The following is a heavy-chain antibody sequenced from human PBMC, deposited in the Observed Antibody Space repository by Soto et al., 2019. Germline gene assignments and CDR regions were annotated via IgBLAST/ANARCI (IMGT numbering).Heavy chain of an antibody. CDR3: ASSPTDTAMDYYYYYGMDV. CDR2: IIPIFGTA. Sequence: SVKVSCKASGGTFSSYAISWVRQAPGQGLEWMGGIIPIFGTANYAQKFQGRVTITADESTSTAYMELSSLRSEDTAVYYCASSPTDTAMDYYYYYGMDVWGQGTTVTVSS. V-gene: IGHV1-69*13. CDR1: GGTFSSYA. D-gene: IGHD5-18*01. J-gene: IGHJ6*02.